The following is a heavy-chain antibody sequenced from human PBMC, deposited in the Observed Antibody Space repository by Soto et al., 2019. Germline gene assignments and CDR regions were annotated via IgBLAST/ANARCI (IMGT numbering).Heavy chain of an antibody. CDR3: AREPPGVAAKWEYYFDY. CDR2: ISSSGSTI. Sequence: GGSLRLSCAASGFTFSSYEMNWVRQAPGKGLEWVSYISSSGSTIYYADSGKGRFTISRDNAKNSLYLQMNSLRAEDTAVYYCAREPPGVAAKWEYYFDYWGQGTLVTVSS. J-gene: IGHJ4*02. V-gene: IGHV3-48*03. D-gene: IGHD2-15*01. CDR1: GFTFSSYE.